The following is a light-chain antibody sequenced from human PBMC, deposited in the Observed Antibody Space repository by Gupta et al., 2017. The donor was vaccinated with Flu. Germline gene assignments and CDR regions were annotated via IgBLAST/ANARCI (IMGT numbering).Light chain of an antibody. Sequence: DIVMTQSPDSLAVSLGERATINCKSSRSLLFSSNHKNYLAWYQQKPGQPPKLLIYWASIRKSGVPDRFSGSGSVTDFTLTISSLQAEDVAVYYCQQYYSTPPAFGQGTKLEIK. CDR3: QQYYSTPPA. J-gene: IGKJ2*01. CDR1: RSLLFSSNHKNY. V-gene: IGKV4-1*01. CDR2: WAS.